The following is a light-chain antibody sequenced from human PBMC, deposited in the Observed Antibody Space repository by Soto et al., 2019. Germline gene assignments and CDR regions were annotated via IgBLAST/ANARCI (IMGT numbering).Light chain of an antibody. Sequence: IVLMQSPDTLSLSPWEIATLSCRASRSLSSDYLAWYQQQPGQAPRLLFYHASRRATGTPDRFSGSGSGTDFTLTISSLEPEDFAVYYCQQRSNWPPWTFGQGTKVDIK. J-gene: IGKJ1*01. CDR2: HAS. CDR1: RSLSSDY. V-gene: IGKV3D-20*02. CDR3: QQRSNWPPWT.